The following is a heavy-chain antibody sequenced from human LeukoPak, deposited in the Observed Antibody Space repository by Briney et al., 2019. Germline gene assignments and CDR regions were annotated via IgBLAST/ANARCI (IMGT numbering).Heavy chain of an antibody. D-gene: IGHD3-10*01. CDR1: GFTARNNY. Sequence: PGGSLRLSCAASGFTARNNYMNWVRQSPGKGLEWVSVIFGSGDTYYADSVKGRFTISRDNSKNTVYLQMSSLRAEDTAVYYCAKALRITMVRGVIRGMDVWGQGTTVTVSS. CDR3: AKALRITMVRGVIRGMDV. CDR2: IFGSGDT. J-gene: IGHJ6*02. V-gene: IGHV3-53*01.